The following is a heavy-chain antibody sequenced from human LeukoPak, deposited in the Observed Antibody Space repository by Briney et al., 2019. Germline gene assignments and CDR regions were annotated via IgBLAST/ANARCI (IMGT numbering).Heavy chain of an antibody. Sequence: ASVNVSCQASGGTFSSYAISWVRQPPGQGLEGMGGIIPFFWTSNYLQRFHGGVTIPADEHTSTAYIELSSLRTEDTAVYSCARGEEYSGYAAHVGSYGMDVWGKGTTVTVSS. CDR3: ARGEEYSGYAAHVGSYGMDV. CDR2: IIPFFWTS. V-gene: IGHV1-69*01. D-gene: IGHD5-12*01. CDR1: GGTFSSYA. J-gene: IGHJ6*04.